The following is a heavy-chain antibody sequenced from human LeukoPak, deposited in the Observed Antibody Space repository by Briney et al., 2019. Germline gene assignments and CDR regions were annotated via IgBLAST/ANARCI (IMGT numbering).Heavy chain of an antibody. CDR3: ARSWRWLVENWFDP. V-gene: IGHV5-51*01. Sequence: GGSLRLSCKGSGYSFTSYWIGWVRQMPGKGLEWMGIIYPGDSDTRYSPSFQGQVTISADKSISTAYLQWSSLKASDTARYYCARSWRWLVENWFDPWGQGTLVTVSS. CDR1: GYSFTSYW. J-gene: IGHJ5*02. CDR2: IYPGDSDT. D-gene: IGHD6-19*01.